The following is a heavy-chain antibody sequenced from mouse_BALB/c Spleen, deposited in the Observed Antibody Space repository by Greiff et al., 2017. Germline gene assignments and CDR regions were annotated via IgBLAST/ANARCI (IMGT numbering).Heavy chain of an antibody. D-gene: IGHD2-2*01. Sequence: EVQLQQSGPGLVKPSQSLSLTCTVTGYSITSDYAWNWIRQFPGNKLEWMGYISYSGSTSYNPSLKSRISITRDTSKNQFFLQLNSVTTEDTATYYCARWGLYYGYDKAYWGQGTLVTVSA. J-gene: IGHJ3*01. V-gene: IGHV3-2*02. CDR2: ISYSGST. CDR3: ARWGLYYGYDKAY. CDR1: GYSITSDYA.